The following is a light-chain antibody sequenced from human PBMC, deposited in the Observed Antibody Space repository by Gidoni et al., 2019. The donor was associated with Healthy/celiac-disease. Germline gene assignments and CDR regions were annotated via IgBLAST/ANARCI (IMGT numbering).Light chain of an antibody. J-gene: IGLJ3*02. CDR1: SSNIGAGYD. Sequence: SVLTQPPSVSGAPGQRVTISCTRSSSNIGAGYDVPWYQQLPGTAPKLLIYGNSNLPSGVPDRFSGSKSCTSASLAITGLQAEDEADYYCQSYDSSLSGWVFGGGTKLTVL. CDR2: GNS. CDR3: QSYDSSLSGWV. V-gene: IGLV1-40*01.